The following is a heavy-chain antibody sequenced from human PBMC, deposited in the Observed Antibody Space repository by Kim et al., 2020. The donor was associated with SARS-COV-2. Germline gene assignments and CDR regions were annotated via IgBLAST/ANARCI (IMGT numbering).Heavy chain of an antibody. CDR2: ISSSGSTI. Sequence: GGSLRLSCAASGFTFSSYEMNWVRQAPGKGLEWVSYISSSGSTIYYADSVKGRFTISRDNAKNSLYLQMNSLRAEDTAVYYCAVNGWRWLQFVNYWGQGTLVTVSS. CDR1: GFTFSSYE. V-gene: IGHV3-48*03. CDR3: AVNGWRWLQFVNY. J-gene: IGHJ4*02. D-gene: IGHD2-21*01.